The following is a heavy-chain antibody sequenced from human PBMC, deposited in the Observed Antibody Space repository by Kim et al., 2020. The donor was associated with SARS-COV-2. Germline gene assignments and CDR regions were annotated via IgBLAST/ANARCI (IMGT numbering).Heavy chain of an antibody. Sequence: GGSLRLSCAASGFTVSSNYMSWVRQAPGKGLEWVSVIYSAGTTYYADSVKGRFTISRDNSKNTLYLQMNSLRAEDTAVYYCATSSHIYGSGALGYWGQGT. J-gene: IGHJ4*02. CDR2: IYSAGTT. D-gene: IGHD3-10*01. V-gene: IGHV3-53*01. CDR3: ATSSHIYGSGALGY. CDR1: GFTVSSNY.